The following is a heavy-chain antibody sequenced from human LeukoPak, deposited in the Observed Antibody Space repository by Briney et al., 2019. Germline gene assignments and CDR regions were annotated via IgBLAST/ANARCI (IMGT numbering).Heavy chain of an antibody. J-gene: IGHJ5*02. CDR3: ARRTYYYDSSGPNWFDP. V-gene: IGHV5-51*01. CDR1: GYSFTSYW. Sequence: GESLKTSCKGSGYSFTSYWIGWVRQMPGKGLEWMGIVYPGDSDTRYSPSFQGQVTISADKSISTAYLQWSSLKASDTAMYYCARRTYYYDSSGPNWFDPWGQGTLVTVSS. CDR2: VYPGDSDT. D-gene: IGHD3-22*01.